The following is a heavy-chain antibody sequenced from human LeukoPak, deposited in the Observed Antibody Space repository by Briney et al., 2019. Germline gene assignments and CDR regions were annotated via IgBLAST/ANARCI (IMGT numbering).Heavy chain of an antibody. CDR1: GGSISSHY. CDR2: IHTSGIT. J-gene: IGHJ4*02. V-gene: IGHV4-4*07. CDR3: ARNLGSNYVYFDY. Sequence: SETLSLTCTVSGGSISSHYWSWLRQPAGKGLEYIGRIHTSGITNYNPSLKSRVTMSGDTSKNQFYLNLRSVTAADTAVYYCARNLGSNYVYFDYWGQGSLVTVSS. D-gene: IGHD1-26*01.